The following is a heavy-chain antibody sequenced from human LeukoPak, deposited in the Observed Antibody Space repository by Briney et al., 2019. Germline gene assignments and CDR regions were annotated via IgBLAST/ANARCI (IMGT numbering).Heavy chain of an antibody. CDR3: ARDVIIMVRGVITYYYYGMDV. D-gene: IGHD3-10*01. V-gene: IGHV3-30*04. J-gene: IGHJ6*04. Sequence: GGSLRLSCAASGFTFSSYAMHWARQAPGKGLEWVAVISYDGSNKYYADSVKGRFTISRDNSKNTLYLQMNSLRAEDTAVYYCARDVIIMVRGVITYYYYGMDVWGKGTTVTVSS. CDR1: GFTFSSYA. CDR2: ISYDGSNK.